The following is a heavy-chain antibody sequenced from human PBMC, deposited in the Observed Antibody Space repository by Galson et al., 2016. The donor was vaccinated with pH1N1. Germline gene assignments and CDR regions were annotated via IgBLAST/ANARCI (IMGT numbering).Heavy chain of an antibody. CDR1: GGTFGSYG. CDR2: IIPIFKTT. V-gene: IGHV1-69*13. D-gene: IGHD3-16*01. J-gene: IGHJ3*01. CDR3: VGIKGGTLDL. Sequence: SVKVSCKASGGTFGSYGINWVRQAPGQGLEWMGGIIPIFKTTKYAQNFQGRVTITADESTTTAYMELSSLRSEDTAMYYCVGIKGGTLDLWGQGTKVTVSS.